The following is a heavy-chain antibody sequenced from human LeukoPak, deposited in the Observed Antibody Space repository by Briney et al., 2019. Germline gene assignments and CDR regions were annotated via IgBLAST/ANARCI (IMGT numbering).Heavy chain of an antibody. CDR2: SNK. CDR3: AREQLPTGYSYGDY. D-gene: IGHD5-18*01. Sequence: SNKYYADSVKGRFTISRDNSKNTLYLQMNSLRAEDTAVYYCAREQLPTGYSYGDYWGQGTLVTVSS. J-gene: IGHJ4*02. V-gene: IGHV3-30-3*01.